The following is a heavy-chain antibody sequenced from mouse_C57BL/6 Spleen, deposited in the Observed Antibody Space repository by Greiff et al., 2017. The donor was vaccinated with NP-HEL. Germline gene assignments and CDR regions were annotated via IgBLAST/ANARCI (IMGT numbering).Heavy chain of an antibody. J-gene: IGHJ4*01. CDR3: ARLDGYDGDYYAMDY. CDR2: IHPNSGST. D-gene: IGHD2-2*01. V-gene: IGHV1-64*01. CDR1: GYTFTSYW. Sequence: QVQLQQPGAELVKPGASVKLSCKASGYTFTSYWMHWVKQRPGQGLEWIGMIHPNSGSTNYNEKFKSKATLTVDKSSSTAYMQLSSLTSEDSAVYYCARLDGYDGDYYAMDYWGQGTSVTVSS.